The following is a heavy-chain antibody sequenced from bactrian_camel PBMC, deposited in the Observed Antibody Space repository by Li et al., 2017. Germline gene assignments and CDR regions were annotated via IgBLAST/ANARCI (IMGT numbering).Heavy chain of an antibody. Sequence: DVQLVESGGGSVQQGGSLNVSCAASGFTSGLTLETKCMGWFRQAPGKEREGVAMIYTGGTPTYYADSVKGRFTISRDDAKNAVYLQMNSLKPEDTAMYYCAAFPRSTRYVRCGSLKRMGYNYWGQGTQVTV. D-gene: IGHD6*01. CDR2: IYTGGTPT. CDR1: GFTSGLTLETKC. J-gene: IGHJ4*01. V-gene: IGHV3S40*01. CDR3: AAFPRSTRYVRCGSLKRMGYNY.